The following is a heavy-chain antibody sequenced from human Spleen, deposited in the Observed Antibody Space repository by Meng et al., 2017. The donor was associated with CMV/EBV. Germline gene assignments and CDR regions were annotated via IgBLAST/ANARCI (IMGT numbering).Heavy chain of an antibody. CDR3: ARGYCSSTNCYGTLDY. J-gene: IGHJ4*02. CDR1: GFSLSTSGMR. V-gene: IGHV2-70D*14. CDR2: IDWNDDK. Sequence: SGPTLVKPTQTLTLTCTFSGFSLSTSGMRVSWIRQPPGKALEWLARIDWNDDKFYSTSLKTRLTISKDTAKNQVVLTMTNMDPVDTATYYCARGYCSSTNCYGTLDYWGQGTLVTVSS. D-gene: IGHD2-2*01.